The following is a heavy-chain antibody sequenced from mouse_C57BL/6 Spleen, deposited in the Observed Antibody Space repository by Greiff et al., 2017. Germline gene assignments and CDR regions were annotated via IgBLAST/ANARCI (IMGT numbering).Heavy chain of an antibody. J-gene: IGHJ3*01. Sequence: QVQLKQPGAELVKPGASVKLSCKASGYTFTSYWMHWVKQRPGRGLEWLGRIDPNSGGTKYNEKFKSKATLTVDKPSSTAYMLLSSLTSEDSAVSYCARSAVVDSFAYWGQGTLVTVSA. CDR2: IDPNSGGT. CDR3: ARSAVVDSFAY. D-gene: IGHD1-1*01. V-gene: IGHV1-72*01. CDR1: GYTFTSYW.